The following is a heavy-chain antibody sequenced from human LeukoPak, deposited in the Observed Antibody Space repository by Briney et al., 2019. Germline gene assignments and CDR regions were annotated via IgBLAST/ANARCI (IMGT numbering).Heavy chain of an antibody. CDR2: INHSGST. Sequence: PSETLSLTCAVYGGSFSGYYWSWIRQPPGKGLEWIGEINHSGSTNYNPSLKSRVTISVDTSKNQFSLKLSSVTAADTAVYYCARDPRGYCSGGSCYPFDYWGQGTLVTVSS. J-gene: IGHJ4*02. CDR3: ARDPRGYCSGGSCYPFDY. V-gene: IGHV4-34*01. D-gene: IGHD2-15*01. CDR1: GGSFSGYY.